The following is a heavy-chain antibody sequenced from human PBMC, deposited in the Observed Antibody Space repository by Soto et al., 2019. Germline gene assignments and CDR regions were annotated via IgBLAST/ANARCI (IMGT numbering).Heavy chain of an antibody. D-gene: IGHD2-2*01. Sequence: QVQLQESGPGLVKPSQTLSLTCTVSGGSITSSGYYWSWIRQHPGEGLEWIGFTSNSGSTSYNPSVKSRVTISVDTSSNHFSLNLKAGTAADTAVYYCARGGGSTKVDYWGQGTLVTVSP. CDR3: ARGGGSTKVDY. J-gene: IGHJ4*02. CDR2: TSNSGST. V-gene: IGHV4-31*03. CDR1: GGSITSSGYY.